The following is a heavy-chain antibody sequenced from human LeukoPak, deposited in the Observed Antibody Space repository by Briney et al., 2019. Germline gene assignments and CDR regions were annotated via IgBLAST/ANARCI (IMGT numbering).Heavy chain of an antibody. J-gene: IGHJ3*02. CDR2: ISGSGGST. CDR1: EFSVGSNY. D-gene: IGHD4-11*01. Sequence: GGSLRLSCAASEFSVGSNYMTWVRQAPEKGLEWVSGISGSGGSTYYADSVKGRFTIGRDKSKNTLYLQMNSLRAEDTAVYYCAKDQSADYTAFDIWGQGTMVTVSS. CDR3: AKDQSADYTAFDI. V-gene: IGHV3-23*01.